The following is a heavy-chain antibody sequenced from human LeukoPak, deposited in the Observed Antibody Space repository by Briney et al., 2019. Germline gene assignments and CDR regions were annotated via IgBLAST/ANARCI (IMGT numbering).Heavy chain of an antibody. CDR3: AKDRIAARPGPYYFDY. CDR1: GFTFSSYS. V-gene: IGHV3-23*01. J-gene: IGHJ4*02. D-gene: IGHD6-6*01. Sequence: GRSLRPSCAASGFTFSSYSMSWVRQAPGNGLEWVSAISGSGGSTYYADSVKGRFTISRDNSKNTLYLQMNSLRAEDTAVYYCAKDRIAARPGPYYFDYWGQGTLVTVSS. CDR2: ISGSGGST.